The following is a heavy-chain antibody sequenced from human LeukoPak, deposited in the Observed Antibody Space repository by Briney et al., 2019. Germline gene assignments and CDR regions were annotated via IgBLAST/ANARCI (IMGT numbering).Heavy chain of an antibody. Sequence: SGGSLRLSCAASGFTFSSYWMNWVRQAPGRGLVWVSRIHSDGRSTSYADSVNGRFTISRDNAKNTLYLQMNSLRAEDTAVYYCARDRPGNTAIDYWGQGTLVTVSS. V-gene: IGHV3-74*01. CDR1: GFTFSSYW. J-gene: IGHJ4*02. CDR3: ARDRPGNTAIDY. CDR2: IHSDGRST. D-gene: IGHD5-18*01.